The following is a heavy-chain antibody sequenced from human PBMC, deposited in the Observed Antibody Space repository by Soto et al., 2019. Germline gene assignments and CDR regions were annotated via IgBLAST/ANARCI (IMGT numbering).Heavy chain of an antibody. CDR3: ARVPSGWYGPECLYL. CDR2: ISTYNAKT. D-gene: IGHD6-19*01. CDR1: GYSFTTHG. Sequence: QIQLVQSGGEVKKPGASVKVSCKASGYSFTTHGITWVRQAPGHGLEWMGWISTYNAKTNYTQNLQGRVTLTRDTSTNTAYMELRSLRSDDTAVYFCARVPSGWYGPECLYLWGRGTLVTVSS. V-gene: IGHV1-18*01. J-gene: IGHJ2*01.